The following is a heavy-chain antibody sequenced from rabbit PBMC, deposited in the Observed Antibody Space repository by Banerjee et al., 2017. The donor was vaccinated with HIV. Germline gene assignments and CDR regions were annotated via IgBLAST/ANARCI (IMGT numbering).Heavy chain of an antibody. D-gene: IGHD1-1*01. Sequence: QEQLVESGGCLVQPEGSLTLTCKASGIDFNSYYYMCWVRQAPGKGLEWIACIYNGDGSTYYASWGNGRFTISKTSWTTVTLQMTSLTAADTATYFCARDLTGITGWNFNLWGPGTIVTVS. CDR2: IYNGDGST. CDR1: GIDFNSYYY. V-gene: IGHV1S45*01. CDR3: ARDLTGITGWNFNL. J-gene: IGHJ4*01.